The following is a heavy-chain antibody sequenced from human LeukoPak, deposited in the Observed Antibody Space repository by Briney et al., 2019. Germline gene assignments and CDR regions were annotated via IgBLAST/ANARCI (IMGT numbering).Heavy chain of an antibody. Sequence: GGSPRLSCAASGFTFRAYWMTWVRQAPGKGLEWVANIKEDGTEKNYVDSVKGRFTISRDNVKKSLYLEMNSLRVEDTAVHYCARGRWSDYWGQGTQVTVSS. J-gene: IGHJ4*02. V-gene: IGHV3-7*01. CDR1: GFTFRAYW. CDR3: ARGRWSDY. CDR2: IKEDGTEK. D-gene: IGHD5-24*01.